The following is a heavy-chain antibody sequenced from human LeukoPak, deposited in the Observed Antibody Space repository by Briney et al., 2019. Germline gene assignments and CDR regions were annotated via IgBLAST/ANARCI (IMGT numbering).Heavy chain of an antibody. CDR2: INHSGST. CDR3: ARLRDTGGYYFYYYFDS. D-gene: IGHD3-22*01. Sequence: SETLSLTCAVYGGSFSGYYWSWIRQPPGKGLEWIGEINHSGSTNYNPSLKSRVTISVDTSKNQFSLKLSSVTAADTAVYYCARLRDTGGYYFYYYFDSWGLGTLVSVSS. V-gene: IGHV4-34*01. J-gene: IGHJ4*02. CDR1: GGSFSGYY.